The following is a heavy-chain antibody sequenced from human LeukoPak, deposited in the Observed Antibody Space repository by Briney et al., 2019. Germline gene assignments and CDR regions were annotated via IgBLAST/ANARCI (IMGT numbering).Heavy chain of an antibody. CDR2: INTDETTT. Sequence: GGSLRLSCAASGFTFSTYWMHWVRQAPGKGLVWVSRINTDETTTSYADSVKGRFTISRDNAKNTLYLQMNSLRAEDTAVYYCARPVLAYNLPDYYYYYIDVWGKGTTVTVSS. J-gene: IGHJ6*03. CDR3: ARPVLAYNLPDYYYYYIDV. CDR1: GFTFSTYW. V-gene: IGHV3-74*01. D-gene: IGHD1-14*01.